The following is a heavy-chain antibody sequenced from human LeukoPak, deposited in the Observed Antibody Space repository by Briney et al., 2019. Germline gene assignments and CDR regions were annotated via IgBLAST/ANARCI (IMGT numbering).Heavy chain of an antibody. CDR3: ARHVAVAGEYNWFDP. V-gene: IGHV4-38-2*01. J-gene: IGHJ5*02. D-gene: IGHD6-19*01. CDR2: IYHSGST. CDR1: GYSISSGYY. Sequence: PSETLSLTCAVSGYSISSGYYWGWIRQPPGKGLEWIGSIYHSGSTYYNPSLKSRVTISVDTSKNQFSLELSSVTAADTAVYYCARHVAVAGEYNWFDPWGQGTLVTVSS.